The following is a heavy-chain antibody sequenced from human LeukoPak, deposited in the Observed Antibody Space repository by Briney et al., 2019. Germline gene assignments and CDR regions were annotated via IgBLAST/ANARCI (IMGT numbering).Heavy chain of an antibody. D-gene: IGHD3-22*01. CDR3: AKDREYYDSSGYHFDY. V-gene: IGHV3-30*02. J-gene: IGHJ4*02. Sequence: PGGSLRLSCAASGFTFSSYGMHWVRQAPGKGLEWVAFIRYDGSNKYYADSVKGRFTISRDNSENTLYLQMNSLRAEDTAVYYCAKDREYYDSSGYHFDYWGQGTLVTVSS. CDR2: IRYDGSNK. CDR1: GFTFSSYG.